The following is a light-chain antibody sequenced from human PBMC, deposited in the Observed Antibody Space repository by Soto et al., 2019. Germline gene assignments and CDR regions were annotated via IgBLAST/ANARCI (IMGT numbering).Light chain of an antibody. CDR1: QSISRNY. CDR2: DAS. V-gene: IGKV3-20*01. Sequence: EIVLTQSPGTLSLSPGERATLSCRASQSISRNYLAWFQKKPGQAPRLLIYDASTRATGIPDKFSGSGSGTDFTLTISSLEPEDFAVYYCQQYVSSPITFGQGTRLEIK. CDR3: QQYVSSPIT. J-gene: IGKJ5*01.